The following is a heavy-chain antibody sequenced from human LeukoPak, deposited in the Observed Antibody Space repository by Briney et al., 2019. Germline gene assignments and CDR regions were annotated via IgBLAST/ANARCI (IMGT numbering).Heavy chain of an antibody. CDR3: TAMVAVEY. J-gene: IGHJ4*02. CDR2: IRYDGSNK. Sequence: GESLRLSCAAPGFTFSSYGMHWVRQAPGKGLEGVAFIRYDGSNKYYADSVKGRFTISRDNSKNTLYLQMNSLRAEDTAVYYGTAMVAVEYWGQGTLVTVSS. V-gene: IGHV3-30*02. CDR1: GFTFSSYG. D-gene: IGHD5-18*01.